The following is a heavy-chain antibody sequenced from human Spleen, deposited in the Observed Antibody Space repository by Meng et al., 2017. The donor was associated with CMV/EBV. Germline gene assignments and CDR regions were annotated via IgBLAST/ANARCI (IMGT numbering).Heavy chain of an antibody. CDR3: ARSRYYYDSSGYYYDN. J-gene: IGHJ4*02. D-gene: IGHD3-22*01. CDR2: IYPGDSDT. CDR1: GYSFTSYW. Sequence: GESLKISCKGSGYSFTSYWIGWVRQMPGKGLEWMGIIYPGDSDTRYSPSFQGQVTISADKSISTAYLQWSSLKASDTAMYYCARSRYYYDSSGYYYDNWGQGTLVTVSS. V-gene: IGHV5-51*01.